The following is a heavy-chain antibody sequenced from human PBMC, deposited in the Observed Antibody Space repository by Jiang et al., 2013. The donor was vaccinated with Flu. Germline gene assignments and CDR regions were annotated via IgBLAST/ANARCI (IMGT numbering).Heavy chain of an antibody. CDR1: GYTFTSYD. D-gene: IGHD4-11*01. CDR3: ARGRRGDYSNYRWFDP. Sequence: SGAEVKKPGASVKVSCKASGYTFTSYDINWVRQATGQGLEWMGWMNPNSGNTGYAQKFQGRVTMTRNTSISTAYMELSSLRSEDTAVYYCARGRRGDYSNYRWFDPWGQGTLVTVSS. J-gene: IGHJ5*02. V-gene: IGHV1-8*01. CDR2: MNPNSGNT.